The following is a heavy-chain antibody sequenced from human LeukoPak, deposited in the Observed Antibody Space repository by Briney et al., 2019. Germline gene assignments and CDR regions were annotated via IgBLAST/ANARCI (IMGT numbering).Heavy chain of an antibody. CDR1: GGSISSSSYY. J-gene: IGHJ5*02. CDR3: ARDHCSGGSCYPGWFDP. V-gene: IGHV4-39*06. CDR2: IYYSGST. D-gene: IGHD2-15*01. Sequence: PSETLSLTCTVSGGSISSSSYYWGWIRQPPGKGLEWIGSIYYSGSTNYNPSLKSRVAISVDTSKNQFPLKLSSVTAADTAVYYCARDHCSGGSCYPGWFDPWGQGTLVTVSS.